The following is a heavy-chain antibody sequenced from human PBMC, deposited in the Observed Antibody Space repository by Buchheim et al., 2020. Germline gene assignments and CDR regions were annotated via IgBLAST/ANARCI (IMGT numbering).Heavy chain of an antibody. CDR1: GASISSRNR. CDR2: IYQSGTT. V-gene: IGHV4-4*02. J-gene: IGHJ4*02. Sequence: QVQLQESGPGLVKPSGTLSLTCSVSGASISSRNRWTWVRQSPGKGLEWIGEIYQSGTTNYNPSLKSRVTISMDKSKNQFSLKVNSLTAADTAVFYCAKTGAQGYLEYWGQG. D-gene: IGHD6-13*01. CDR3: AKTGAQGYLEY.